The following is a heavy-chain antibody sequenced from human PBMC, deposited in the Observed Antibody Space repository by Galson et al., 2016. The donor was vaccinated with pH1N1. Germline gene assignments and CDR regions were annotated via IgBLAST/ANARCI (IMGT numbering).Heavy chain of an antibody. V-gene: IGHV4-31*03. J-gene: IGHJ4*02. Sequence: TLSLTCTVSGGSISSGGYYWSWIRQHPGKGLEWIGYIFYSGSTYYNPSLKGRVTISVDTSKNQFSLKLSSVTAADAAVYYCARAVAAAGSFYFDYWGQGTLVIVSS. CDR2: IFYSGST. D-gene: IGHD6-13*01. CDR3: ARAVAAAGSFYFDY. CDR1: GGSISSGGYY.